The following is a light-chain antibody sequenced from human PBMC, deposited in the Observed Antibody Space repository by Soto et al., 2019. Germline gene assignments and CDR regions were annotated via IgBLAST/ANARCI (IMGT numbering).Light chain of an antibody. Sequence: SYELTQAPSVSVAPGKTARITCGGNNIGGKSVHWYQLKPGQAPVLVIYYNSDRPSGIPERFSGSNSGNTATLTISRVEAGDEADYYCQVWDSRSDYVFGTGTKLTVL. J-gene: IGLJ1*01. CDR3: QVWDSRSDYV. CDR1: NIGGKS. V-gene: IGLV3-21*04. CDR2: YNS.